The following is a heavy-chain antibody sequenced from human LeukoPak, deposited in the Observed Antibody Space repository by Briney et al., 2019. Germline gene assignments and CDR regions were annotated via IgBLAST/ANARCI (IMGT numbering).Heavy chain of an antibody. CDR2: IYYSGST. CDR3: ARNGGNSDFAY. CDR1: GGSVSSGSYY. Sequence: KASETLSLTCTVSGGSVSSGSYYWSWIRQPPGKGLEWIGYIYYSGSTNYNPSLKSRVTISVDTSKNQFSLKLSSVTAADTAVYYCARNGGNSDFAYWGQGTLVTVSS. V-gene: IGHV4-61*01. J-gene: IGHJ4*02. D-gene: IGHD4-23*01.